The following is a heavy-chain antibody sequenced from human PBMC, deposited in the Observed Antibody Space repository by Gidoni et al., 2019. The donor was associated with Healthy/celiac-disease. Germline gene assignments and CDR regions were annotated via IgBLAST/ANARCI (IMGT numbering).Heavy chain of an antibody. CDR1: GYSFTRYW. D-gene: IGHD3-3*01. CDR2: IYPGDSDT. CDR3: ARQEPPDYDFWSGYDY. J-gene: IGHJ4*02. V-gene: IGHV5-51*01. Sequence: EVQLVQSGAEVKKPGESLKISCKGSGYSFTRYWLGWVRQMPGKGLEWMGIIYPGDSDTRYSPSFQGQVTISADKSISTAYLQGSSLKASDTAMYYCARQEPPDYDFWSGYDYWGQGTLVTVSS.